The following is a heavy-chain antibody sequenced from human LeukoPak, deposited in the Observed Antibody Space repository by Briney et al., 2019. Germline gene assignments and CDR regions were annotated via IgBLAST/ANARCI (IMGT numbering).Heavy chain of an antibody. V-gene: IGHV3-7*04. Sequence: PGGSLRLSCAASGFTFSSYWMSWVRQAPGRGLERVANIKQDGSEKYYVDSVKGRFTISRDNAKNSLYLQMNSLRAEDTAVYYCARATIVGAFDYWGQGTLVTVSS. CDR2: IKQDGSEK. D-gene: IGHD1-26*01. CDR3: ARATIVGAFDY. J-gene: IGHJ4*02. CDR1: GFTFSSYW.